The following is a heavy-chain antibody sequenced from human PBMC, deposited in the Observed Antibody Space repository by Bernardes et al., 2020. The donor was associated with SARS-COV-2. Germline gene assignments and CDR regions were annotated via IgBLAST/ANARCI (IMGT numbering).Heavy chain of an antibody. J-gene: IGHJ6*02. CDR2: INRNGGST. V-gene: IGHV3-20*04. CDR3: ARESQLAPQGLHYYYYYGMDV. CDR1: GFTFHDFG. D-gene: IGHD6-13*01. Sequence: GGSLRLSCAASGFTFHDFGLSWVRQAPGKGLEWVSGINRNGGSTAYADSVQGRFSISRDNAKNSLYLQMDSLRVEDTAFYYCARESQLAPQGLHYYYYYGMDVWGQGTTVTVSS.